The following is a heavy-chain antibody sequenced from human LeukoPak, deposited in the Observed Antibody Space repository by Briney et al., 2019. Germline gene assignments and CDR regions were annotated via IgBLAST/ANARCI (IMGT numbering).Heavy chain of an antibody. V-gene: IGHV1-69*04. D-gene: IGHD5-24*01. J-gene: IGHJ4*02. CDR2: IIPIFGIA. CDR3: ARVEMATLRGPFDY. CDR1: GGTFSSYA. Sequence: SVKVSCKASGGTFSSYAISWVRQAPGQGLEWMGRIIPIFGIAIYAQKFQGRVTITADKSTSTAYMELSSLRSEDTAVYYCARVEMATLRGPFDYWGQGTLVTVSS.